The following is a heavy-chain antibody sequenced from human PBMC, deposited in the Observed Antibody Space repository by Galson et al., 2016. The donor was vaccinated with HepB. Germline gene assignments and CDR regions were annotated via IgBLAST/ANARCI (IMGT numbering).Heavy chain of an antibody. CDR2: TYYRSKWYH. D-gene: IGHD6-19*01. J-gene: IGHJ4*02. CDR3: VKDRSIRVADYFDS. V-gene: IGHV6-1*01. CDR1: GDSVSSNSAA. Sequence: CAISGDSVSSNSAAWNWIRQSPSRGLEWLGRTYYRSKWYHDYADSVRGRFTISRDNSKKTLYLQMSSLRPEDTAVYYCVKDRSIRVADYFDSWGQGTLVTVSS.